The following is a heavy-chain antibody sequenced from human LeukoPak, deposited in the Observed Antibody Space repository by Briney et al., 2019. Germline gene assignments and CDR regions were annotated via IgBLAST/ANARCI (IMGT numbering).Heavy chain of an antibody. V-gene: IGHV1-69*04. CDR3: AGRIVDTATLFDY. D-gene: IGHD5-18*01. CDR2: IIPFRNII. J-gene: IGHJ4*02. CDR1: GGSNYV. Sequence: SVKVSWKASGGSNYVISWVRQAPGQGLEWMGRIIPFRNIIDYAQNFQDRVTITADKSTSTAYMELSSLRSEDTAVYYCAGRIVDTATLFDYWGQGSLVTVSS.